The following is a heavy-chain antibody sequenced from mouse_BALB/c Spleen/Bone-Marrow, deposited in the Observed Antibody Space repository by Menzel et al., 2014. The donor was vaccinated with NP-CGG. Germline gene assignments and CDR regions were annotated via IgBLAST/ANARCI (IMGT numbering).Heavy chain of an antibody. J-gene: IGHJ4*01. CDR1: GFSLTGYG. D-gene: IGHD2-4*01. CDR2: IWGDGST. V-gene: IGHV2-6-7*01. CDR3: ARALYDYDDLYCAMDY. Sequence: QVQLKESGPGLVAPSQSLSITCTVSGFSLTGYGVNWVRQPPGKGLEWLGMIWGDGSTDYNSALKSRLSISEDNSKSQVFLKMNSLQTDDTARYYCARALYDYDDLYCAMDYWGQGTSVTVSS.